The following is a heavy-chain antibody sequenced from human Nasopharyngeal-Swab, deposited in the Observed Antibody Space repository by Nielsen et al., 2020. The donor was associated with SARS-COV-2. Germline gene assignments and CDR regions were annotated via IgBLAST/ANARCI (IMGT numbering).Heavy chain of an antibody. V-gene: IGHV4-61*02. CDR3: ARAAGYSSGWVDY. Sequence: SETLSLTCTVSGGSISSGSYYWSWIRQPAGKGLEWIGRIYTSGSTNYNPSLKRRVTISVDTSKNQFSLKLSSVTAADTAVYYCARAAGYSSGWVDYWGQGTLVTVSS. CDR1: GGSISSGSYY. CDR2: IYTSGST. J-gene: IGHJ4*02. D-gene: IGHD6-19*01.